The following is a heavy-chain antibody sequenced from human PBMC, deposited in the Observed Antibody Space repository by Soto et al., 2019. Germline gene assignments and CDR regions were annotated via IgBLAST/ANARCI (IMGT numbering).Heavy chain of an antibody. D-gene: IGHD3-10*01. Sequence: KESGPTLVKPTQTLTLTCTFSGFSLSTSGVGVGWIRQPPGKVLEWLALIYWDDDKRYSPSLKSRLTITKDTSKNQVVLTMTNMDPVDTATYYCAHRLEVRGVSTHWFDPWGQGTLVTVSS. CDR2: IYWDDDK. CDR3: AHRLEVRGVSTHWFDP. J-gene: IGHJ5*02. V-gene: IGHV2-5*02. CDR1: GFSLSTSGVG.